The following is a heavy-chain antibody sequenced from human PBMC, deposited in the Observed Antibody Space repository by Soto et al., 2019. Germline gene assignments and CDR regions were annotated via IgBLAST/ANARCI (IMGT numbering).Heavy chain of an antibody. CDR2: MSGYNGNT. J-gene: IGHJ6*02. Sequence: ASVKVSCKASGYTFSSYDLSWVRQAPGQELEWRGWMSGYNGNTKDAQKLQGIVTMTTDISTSTAYMELRSLRSDDTAVYYCAGGSDTGRGGGYYYYGMDVWGQGTTVTVSS. V-gene: IGHV1-18*01. D-gene: IGHD2-15*01. CDR1: GYTFSSYD. CDR3: AGGSDTGRGGGYYYYGMDV.